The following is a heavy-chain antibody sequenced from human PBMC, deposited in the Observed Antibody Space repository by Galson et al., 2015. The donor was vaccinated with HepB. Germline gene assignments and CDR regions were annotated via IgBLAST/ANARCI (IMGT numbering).Heavy chain of an antibody. CDR1: EFTFSSYW. J-gene: IGHJ4*02. CDR2: IEQDGSMK. Sequence: SLRLSCAASEFTFSSYWMSWVRQAPGKGLEWVANIEQDGSMKDYVDSVKGRCTISRDNAKNSLYLHMNSLRAEDTAVYYCARWGGGFDGWGQGTLVTVS. V-gene: IGHV3-7*01. D-gene: IGHD2-15*01. CDR3: ARWGGGFDG.